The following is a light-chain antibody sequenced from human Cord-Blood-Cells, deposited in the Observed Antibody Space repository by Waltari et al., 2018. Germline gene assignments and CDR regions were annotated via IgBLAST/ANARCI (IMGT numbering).Light chain of an antibody. Sequence: QSVLTQPPSVSAAPGQKVTISCSGSSSNIGHNYVSWYQQLPGTAPKLLIYDNNTRPSGIPDRFSGSKSGTSATLGITGLQTGDEADYYCGTWDSSLSAYVFGTGTKVTVL. CDR1: SSNIGHNY. CDR3: GTWDSSLSAYV. CDR2: DNN. V-gene: IGLV1-51*01. J-gene: IGLJ1*01.